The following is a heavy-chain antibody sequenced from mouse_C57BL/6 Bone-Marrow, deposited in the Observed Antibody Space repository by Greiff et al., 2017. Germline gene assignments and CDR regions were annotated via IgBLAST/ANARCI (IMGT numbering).Heavy chain of an antibody. J-gene: IGHJ3*01. CDR2: IYPGSGST. CDR3: ARSSHYYGSSYGGFAY. Sequence: KPGHGLEWIGDIYPGSGSTNYNEKFKSKATLTVDTSSSTAYMQLSSLTSEDSAVYYCARSSHYYGSSYGGFAYWGQGTLVTVSA. V-gene: IGHV1-55*01. D-gene: IGHD1-1*01.